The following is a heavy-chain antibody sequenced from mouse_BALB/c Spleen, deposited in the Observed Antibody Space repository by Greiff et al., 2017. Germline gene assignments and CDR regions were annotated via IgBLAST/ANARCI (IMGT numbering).Heavy chain of an antibody. Sequence: QVTLKESGAELVKPGASVKMSCKASGYTFTSYWINWVKQRPGQGLEWIGDIYPGRGITNYNEKFKSKATLTLDTSSSTAYMQLSSLTSEDSAVYYCSRSLDYDPFAYWGQGTLVTVSA. CDR1: GYTFTSYW. CDR3: SRSLDYDPFAY. CDR2: IYPGRGIT. D-gene: IGHD2-4*01. J-gene: IGHJ3*01. V-gene: IGHV1-55*01.